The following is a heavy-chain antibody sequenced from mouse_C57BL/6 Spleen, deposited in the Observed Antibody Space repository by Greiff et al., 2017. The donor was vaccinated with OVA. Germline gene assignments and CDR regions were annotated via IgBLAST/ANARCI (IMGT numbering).Heavy chain of an antibody. CDR2: INPGSGGT. V-gene: IGHV1-54*01. D-gene: IGHD1-1*01. CDR3: ARSFITTVVATPH. CDR1: GYAFTNYL. J-gene: IGHJ3*01. Sequence: VQLQQSGAELVRPGTSVTVSCKASGYAFTNYLIEWVKQRPGQGLEWIGVINPGSGGTNYNEKFKGKATLTADKSSSPAYMQLSSLTSEDSAVYFCARSFITTVVATPHWGQGTLVTVSA.